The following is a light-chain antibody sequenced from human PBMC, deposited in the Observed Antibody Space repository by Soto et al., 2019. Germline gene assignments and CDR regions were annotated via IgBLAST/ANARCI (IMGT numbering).Light chain of an antibody. CDR1: SSDIGGYNY. Sequence: QSVLTQPASVSGSPGQSITISCTGTSSDIGGYNYVSWYQHHPGKAPKLMIYEVRNRPSGVSNRFSGSKSGNTASLTISGLQAEDEADYYCSSYTSSSTWVFGGGTKLTVL. CDR2: EVR. J-gene: IGLJ3*02. V-gene: IGLV2-14*01. CDR3: SSYTSSSTWV.